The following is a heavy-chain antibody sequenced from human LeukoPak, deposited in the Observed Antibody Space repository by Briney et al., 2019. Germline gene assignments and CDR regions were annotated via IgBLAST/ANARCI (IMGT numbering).Heavy chain of an antibody. Sequence: GGSLRLSCTASGFTFGDYAMSWVRQAPGKGLEWVGFIRSKAYGGTTEYAASVKGRFTISRDDSKSIAYLQMNSLKTEDTAVYYCVRCMLLGGFDYWGQGTLVTVSS. V-gene: IGHV3-49*04. CDR1: GFTFGDYA. J-gene: IGHJ4*02. CDR2: IRSKAYGGTT. D-gene: IGHD2-8*01. CDR3: VRCMLLGGFDY.